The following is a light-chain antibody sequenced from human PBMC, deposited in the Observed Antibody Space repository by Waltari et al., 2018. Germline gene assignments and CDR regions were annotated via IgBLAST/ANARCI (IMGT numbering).Light chain of an antibody. J-gene: IGKJ5*01. CDR2: GAS. V-gene: IGKV3-15*01. Sequence: EIVMTQSPATLSVSPGERATLSCRASQSVSSNLAWYQHKPGQAPRLLIYGASTRATGIPARFSGSGSGTEFTLTISSLQSEDFVIYYCQQYNNWPQTFGQGTRLEI. CDR3: QQYNNWPQT. CDR1: QSVSSN.